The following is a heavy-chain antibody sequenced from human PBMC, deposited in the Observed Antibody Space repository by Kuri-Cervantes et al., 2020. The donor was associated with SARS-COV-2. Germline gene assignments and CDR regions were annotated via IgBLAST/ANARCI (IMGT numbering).Heavy chain of an antibody. CDR3: ARVGLYSGYDQGDY. CDR1: GGSISSSSYY. V-gene: IGHV4-39*07. Sequence: GSLRLSCTVSGGSISSSSYYWGWIRQPPGRGLEWIGSIYYSGSTYYNPSLKSRVTISVDTSKNQFSLKLSSVTAADTAVYYCARVGLYSGYDQGDYWGQGTLVTVSS. D-gene: IGHD5-12*01. J-gene: IGHJ4*02. CDR2: IYYSGST.